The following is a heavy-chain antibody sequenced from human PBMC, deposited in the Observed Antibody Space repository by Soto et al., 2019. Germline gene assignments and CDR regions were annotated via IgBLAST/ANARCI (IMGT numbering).Heavy chain of an antibody. D-gene: IGHD3-10*01. V-gene: IGHV4-59*01. J-gene: IGHJ4*02. CDR1: GGSIISYY. Sequence: LEILSLTCPVSGGSIISYYWSWIRQPPGKGLEWIGYIYYSGSTNYNPSLKSRVTISVDTSKNQYSLKLSSVTAADTAVYYCARAGGYYGSGNFDYWGQGTLVTVSS. CDR2: IYYSGST. CDR3: ARAGGYYGSGNFDY.